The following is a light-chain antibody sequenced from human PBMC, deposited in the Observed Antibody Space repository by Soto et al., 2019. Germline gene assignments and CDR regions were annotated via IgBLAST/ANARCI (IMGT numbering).Light chain of an antibody. CDR2: DAS. CDR1: QSISTW. J-gene: IGKJ2*01. CDR3: QQYDSHSSST. V-gene: IGKV1-5*01. Sequence: DIQMTQSPSTLSASVGDRVTFTCRASQSISTWLAWYQQKPGKAPKLLIYDASSLQSGVPSRFSGSGSGTEFTLTISSLQPDDFATYYCQQYDSHSSSTFGQGTKLESK.